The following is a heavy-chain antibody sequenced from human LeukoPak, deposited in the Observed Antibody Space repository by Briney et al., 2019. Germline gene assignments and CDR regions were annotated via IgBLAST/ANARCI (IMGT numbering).Heavy chain of an antibody. Sequence: GGSLGLSCAASGFTFRNYLMNWVRQPPGKGLERVSFISSTGGTIYYADSVKGRFTVSRDNGKNSLLLQMNSLRVEDTALYYCARGYSRAAFDIWGQGTVVAVSS. D-gene: IGHD2-15*01. J-gene: IGHJ3*02. CDR1: GFTFRNYL. CDR3: ARGYSRAAFDI. CDR2: ISSTGGTI. V-gene: IGHV3-48*01.